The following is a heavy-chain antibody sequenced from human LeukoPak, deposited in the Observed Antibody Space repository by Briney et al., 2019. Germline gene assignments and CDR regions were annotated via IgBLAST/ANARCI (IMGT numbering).Heavy chain of an antibody. CDR1: GYTFTSYA. D-gene: IGHD6-13*01. CDR2: INAGNANT. CDR3: ASDGVAGIAAAGMLDY. V-gene: IGHV1-3*01. J-gene: IGHJ4*02. Sequence: GASVKVSCKASGYTFTSYAMHWVRQAPGQRLEWMGWINAGNANTKYSQKFQGRVTITRDTSASTAYMELSSLRSEDTAVYYCASDGVAGIAAAGMLDYWGQGTLVTVSS.